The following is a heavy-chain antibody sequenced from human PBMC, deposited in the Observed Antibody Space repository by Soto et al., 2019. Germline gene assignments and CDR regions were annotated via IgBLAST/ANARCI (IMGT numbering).Heavy chain of an antibody. Sequence: EVQLVESGGGLVQPGGSLRLSCAASGFSFGGYNMNWVRQAPGKGLEWVSHITSGLTAHYADFVQGRFTISRDNAKNSLYLEMNDLRDXXXXXXXXXRDTSHGVXXXXXXSWG. CDR2: ITSGLTA. V-gene: IGHV3-48*02. D-gene: IGHD3-3*01. J-gene: IGHJ5*01. CDR3: XRDTSHGVXXXXXXS. CDR1: GFSFGGYN.